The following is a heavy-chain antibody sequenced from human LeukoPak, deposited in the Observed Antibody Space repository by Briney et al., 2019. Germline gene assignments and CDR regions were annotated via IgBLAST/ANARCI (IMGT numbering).Heavy chain of an antibody. J-gene: IGHJ4*02. CDR1: GSTFSSYA. CDR2: ISGSGGST. D-gene: IGHD6-19*01. CDR3: AKFWIRGIAVAGTSSVDY. Sequence: GGSLRLSCAASGSTFSSYAMSWVRQAPGKGLEWVSAISGSGGSTYYADSVKGRFTISRDNSKNTLYLQMNSLRAEDTAVYYCAKFWIRGIAVAGTSSVDYWGQGTLVTVSS. V-gene: IGHV3-23*01.